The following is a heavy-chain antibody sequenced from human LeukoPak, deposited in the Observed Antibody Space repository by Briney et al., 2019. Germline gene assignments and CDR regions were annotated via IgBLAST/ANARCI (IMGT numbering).Heavy chain of an antibody. V-gene: IGHV1-24*01. D-gene: IGHD1-26*01. CDR3: ARGYSGSNYGYYCDY. J-gene: IGHJ4*02. CDR2: FDPEDGET. CDR1: GYTITELS. Sequence: ASVKVSCKVSGYTITELSMHWVRQAPGKGIEWMGGFDPEDGETIYAQKFQGRVTMTEDTSTDTAYMELSSLRSEDTAVYYCARGYSGSNYGYYCDYWGQGNLVTVSS.